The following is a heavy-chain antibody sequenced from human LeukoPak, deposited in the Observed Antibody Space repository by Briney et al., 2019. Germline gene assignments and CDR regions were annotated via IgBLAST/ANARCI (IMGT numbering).Heavy chain of an antibody. D-gene: IGHD6-13*01. J-gene: IGHJ4*02. Sequence: GGSLRLSCAASGFTVSSSYMSWVRQAPGKGLEWVSIISSAGTTYYADSVKGRFTISRDSSKNTVYLQVNSLRDEDTAVYYCARDLEAANTYYFDYWGQGTMVTVSS. V-gene: IGHV3-66*01. CDR2: ISSAGTT. CDR1: GFTVSSSY. CDR3: ARDLEAANTYYFDY.